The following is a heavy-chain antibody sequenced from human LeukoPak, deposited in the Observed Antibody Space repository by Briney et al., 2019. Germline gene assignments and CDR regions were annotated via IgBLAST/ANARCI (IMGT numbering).Heavy chain of an antibody. Sequence: GASVKVSCKASRYTFTGYYMHWVRQAPGQGLEWMGWINPNSGGTNYAQKFQGRVTMTRDTSISTAYMELSRLRSDDTAVYYCARGGSYGDYVYYYYMDVWGKGTTVTVSS. CDR3: ARGGSYGDYVYYYYMDV. CDR2: INPNSGGT. J-gene: IGHJ6*03. V-gene: IGHV1-2*02. D-gene: IGHD4-17*01. CDR1: RYTFTGYY.